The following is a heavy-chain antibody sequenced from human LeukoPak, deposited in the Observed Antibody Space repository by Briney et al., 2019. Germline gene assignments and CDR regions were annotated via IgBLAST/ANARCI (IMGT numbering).Heavy chain of an antibody. Sequence: GGSLRLSCAASGFTFSSYGMHWVRQAPGKGLEWVAFIRYDGSNKYYADSVKGRFTISRDNAKNSLYLQMNSLRAEDTAVYYCARALCIWGGDCHYFDYWGQGTLVTVSS. V-gene: IGHV3-30*02. CDR2: IRYDGSNK. D-gene: IGHD2-21*01. CDR1: GFTFSSYG. CDR3: ARALCIWGGDCHYFDY. J-gene: IGHJ4*02.